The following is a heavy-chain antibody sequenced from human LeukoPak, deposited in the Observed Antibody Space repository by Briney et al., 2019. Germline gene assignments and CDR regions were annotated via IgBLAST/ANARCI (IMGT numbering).Heavy chain of an antibody. CDR3: ARGGAYYYDSSGYYYD. J-gene: IGHJ4*02. V-gene: IGHV3-33*01. CDR1: GFTFSSYG. CDR2: IWYDGSNK. Sequence: GRSLRLSCAASGFTFSSYGMHWVRQAPGKGLEWVAVIWYDGSNKYYADSVKGRFTISRDNYKNTLYLQMNSLRAEDTAVYYCARGGAYYYDSSGYYYDWGQGTLVTVSS. D-gene: IGHD3-22*01.